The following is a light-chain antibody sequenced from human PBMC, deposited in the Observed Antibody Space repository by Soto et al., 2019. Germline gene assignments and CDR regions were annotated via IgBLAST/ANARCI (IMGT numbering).Light chain of an antibody. V-gene: IGLV2-18*02. Sequence: QSALTQPPSVSGSPGQSVTISCTGTSGDVGAYERVSWYQQSPGTAPRLLIYEVNRRPPGGPDRFSGSKSVNTASLTISGLQAEDEAEYYCSSYSDSTTKVVFGGGTQLTVL. CDR2: EVN. CDR3: SSYSDSTTKVV. CDR1: SGDVGAYER. J-gene: IGLJ3*02.